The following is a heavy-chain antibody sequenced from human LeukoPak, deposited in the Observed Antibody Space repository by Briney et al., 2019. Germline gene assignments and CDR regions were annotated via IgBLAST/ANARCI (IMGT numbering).Heavy chain of an antibody. Sequence: ASVKVSCKASGGTFSSYAISWVRQAPGQGLEWMGRINPNSGGTNYAQKFQGRVTMTRDTSISTAYMELSRLRSDDTAVYYCARDVAGYYYDSSGYYGYWGQGTLVTVSS. CDR1: GGTFSSYA. J-gene: IGHJ4*02. CDR2: INPNSGGT. CDR3: ARDVAGYYYDSSGYYGY. V-gene: IGHV1-2*06. D-gene: IGHD3-22*01.